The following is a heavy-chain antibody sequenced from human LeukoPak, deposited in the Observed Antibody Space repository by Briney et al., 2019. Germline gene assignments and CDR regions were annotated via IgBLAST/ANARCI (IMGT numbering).Heavy chain of an antibody. Sequence: ASVKVSCKASGYTFTSYGISWVRQAPGQGLEWMGWINPNSGGTNYAQKFQGWVTMTRDTSISTAYMELSRLRSDDTAVYYCAREGVYCGGDCYSFYGMDVWGQGTTVTVSS. J-gene: IGHJ6*02. D-gene: IGHD2-21*02. CDR2: INPNSGGT. CDR1: GYTFTSYG. V-gene: IGHV1-2*04. CDR3: AREGVYCGGDCYSFYGMDV.